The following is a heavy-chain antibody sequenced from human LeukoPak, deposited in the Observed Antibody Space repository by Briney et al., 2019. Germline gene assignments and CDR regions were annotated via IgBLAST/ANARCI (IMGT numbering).Heavy chain of an antibody. CDR2: INPNSGGT. V-gene: IGHV1-2*02. CDR3: ARGDSSSSWGYYYYMDV. CDR1: GYTFTGYY. Sequence: ASVKVSCKASGYTFTGYYMHWVRQAPGQGLEWMGWINPNSGGTNYAQKFQGRVTMTRDTSISTAYMELSRLRSDDTAVYYCARGDSSSSWGYYYYMDVWGKGTTVTVSS. J-gene: IGHJ6*03. D-gene: IGHD6-6*01.